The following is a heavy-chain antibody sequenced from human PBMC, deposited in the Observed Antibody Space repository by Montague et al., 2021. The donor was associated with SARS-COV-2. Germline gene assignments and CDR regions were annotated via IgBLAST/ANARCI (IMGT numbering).Heavy chain of an antibody. V-gene: IGHV4-39*02. D-gene: IGHD1-26*01. J-gene: IGHJ3*02. CDR2: IYDSGST. Sequence: SETLSLTCTVSGGSISSSNYYWDWIRQHPGKGLEWIGSIYDSGSTYYXXXLKSRVTISVDTSKNHFSLKLSSVTAADTAVYYCARRGRKLLPVATTIGGFDIWGQGTMVTVSA. CDR3: ARRGRKLLPVATTIGGFDI. CDR1: GGSISSSNYY.